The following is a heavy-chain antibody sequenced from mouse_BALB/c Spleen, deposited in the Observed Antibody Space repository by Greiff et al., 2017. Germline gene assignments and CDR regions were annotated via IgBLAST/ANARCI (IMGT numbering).Heavy chain of an antibody. CDR3: AKTGTLYYYAMDY. Sequence: EVQLQQSGPELMKPGASVKISCKASGYSFTSYYMHWVKQSHGKSLEWIGYIDPFNGGTSYNQKFKGKATLTVDKSSSTAYMHLSSLTSEDSAVYYCAKTGTLYYYAMDYWGQGTSVTVSS. CDR2: IDPFNGGT. D-gene: IGHD4-1*01. CDR1: GYSFTSYY. J-gene: IGHJ4*01. V-gene: IGHV1S135*01.